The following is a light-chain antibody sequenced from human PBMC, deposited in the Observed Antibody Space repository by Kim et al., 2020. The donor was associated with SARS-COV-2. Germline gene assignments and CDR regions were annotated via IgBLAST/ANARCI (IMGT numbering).Light chain of an antibody. J-gene: IGLJ3*02. V-gene: IGLV2-14*03. CDR3: SSYTSSSTRV. Sequence: QSVLTQPASVSGSPGQSITISCTGTSSDVGGYNFVSWYQQHPGKAPKLMICDVSNRPSGVSNRFSGSKSGNTASLTISGLQAEDEADYYCSSYTSSSTRVFGGGTQLTVL. CDR2: DVS. CDR1: SSDVGGYNF.